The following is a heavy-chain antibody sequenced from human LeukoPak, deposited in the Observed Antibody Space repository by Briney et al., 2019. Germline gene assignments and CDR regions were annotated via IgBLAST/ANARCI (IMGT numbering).Heavy chain of an antibody. CDR3: AREGGWGSYRPSSVGY. CDR2: ISSSSSYI. Sequence: GGSLRLSCAASGFTFSSYSMNWVRQAPGKGLEWVSCISSSSSYIYYADSVKGRFTISRDNAKNSLYLQMNSLRAEDTAVYYCAREGGWGSYRPSSVGYWGQGTLVTVSS. J-gene: IGHJ4*02. D-gene: IGHD3-16*02. CDR1: GFTFSSYS. V-gene: IGHV3-21*01.